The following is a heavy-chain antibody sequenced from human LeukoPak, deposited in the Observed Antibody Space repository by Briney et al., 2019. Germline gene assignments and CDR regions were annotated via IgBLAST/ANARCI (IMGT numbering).Heavy chain of an antibody. Sequence: SETLSLTCTVSGGSVSSYYWSWIRQPPGKRLEWIGHIYYSGSTNYNPSLKSRVTISVDTSKNQFSLKLSSVTAADTAVYYCASRSSIWSGYQDTLYYFDSWGQGTLVTVSS. V-gene: IGHV4-59*02. CDR2: IYYSGST. D-gene: IGHD3-3*01. J-gene: IGHJ4*02. CDR3: ASRSSIWSGYQDTLYYFDS. CDR1: GGSVSSYY.